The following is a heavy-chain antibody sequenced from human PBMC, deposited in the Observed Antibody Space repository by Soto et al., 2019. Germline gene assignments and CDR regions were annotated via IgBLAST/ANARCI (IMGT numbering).Heavy chain of an antibody. CDR1: GYTFTSYG. D-gene: IGHD3-10*01. J-gene: IGHJ6*02. V-gene: IGHV1-18*04. CDR2: ISAYNGNT. CDR3: ARDRVRTVRGVIITSTYYYYGMDV. Sequence: ASVKVSCKASGYTFTSYGISWVRQAPGQGLEWMGWISAYNGNTNYAQKLQGRVTMTTDTSTSTAYMELRSLRSDDTAVYYCARDRVRTVRGVIITSTYYYYGMDVWGQGTTVTVSS.